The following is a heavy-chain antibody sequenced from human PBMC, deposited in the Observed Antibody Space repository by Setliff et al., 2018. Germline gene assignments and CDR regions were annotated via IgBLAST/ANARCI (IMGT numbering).Heavy chain of an antibody. CDR1: GDSMSNNH. CDR3: VRLNDYGDPRPYYYYMDV. D-gene: IGHD4-17*01. Sequence: SETLSLTCTVSGDSMSNNHWTWIRQPPGKGLEWIGYIYTSGSGGSTNYNSSLKSRVTISVDMSKNQFSLQLTSLTAADTAVYYCVRLNDYGDPRPYYYYMDVWGKGTTVTVSS. V-gene: IGHV4-4*08. CDR2: IYTSGSGGST. J-gene: IGHJ6*03.